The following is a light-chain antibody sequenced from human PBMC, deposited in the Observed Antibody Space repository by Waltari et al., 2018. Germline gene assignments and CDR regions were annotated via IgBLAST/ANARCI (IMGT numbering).Light chain of an antibody. V-gene: IGLV2-23*01. CDR2: EGS. Sequence: QSALTQPASVSGSPGQSITISCTGTSSGVGHNYFVSWYQHHPGKAPKLINYEGSKRPSGISNRFSGFRAGNMASLTISGLQAEDEADYYCCSYATYSPVLLGGGTKLTVL. CDR1: SSGVGHNYF. CDR3: CSYATYSPVL. J-gene: IGLJ2*01.